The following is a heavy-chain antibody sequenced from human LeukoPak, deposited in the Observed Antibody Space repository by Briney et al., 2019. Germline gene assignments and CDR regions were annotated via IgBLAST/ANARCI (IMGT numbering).Heavy chain of an antibody. CDR1: GFTVSSNY. CDR2: IYSGGST. J-gene: IGHJ4*02. V-gene: IGHV3-53*05. Sequence: GGSLRLSCAAAGFTVSSNYMSWGRQAPGKGLEWASVIYSGGSTYYADSVKGRFTISRDNSKNTLYLQMNSLRAEDTAVYYCAKGRKKEYCGGDCYGSFDYWGQGTLVTVSS. CDR3: AKGRKKEYCGGDCYGSFDY. D-gene: IGHD2-21*02.